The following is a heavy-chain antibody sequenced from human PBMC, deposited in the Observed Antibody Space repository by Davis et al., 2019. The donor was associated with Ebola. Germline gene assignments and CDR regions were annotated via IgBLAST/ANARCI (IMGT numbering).Heavy chain of an antibody. V-gene: IGHV3-64D*06. CDR3: VKEALRTVATPRNWFDP. CDR1: GFTFSSYA. J-gene: IGHJ5*02. D-gene: IGHD5-12*01. Sequence: GESLKISCSASGFTFSSYAMHWVRQAPGKGLEYVSAISRNGGSTYYADSVKGRFTISRDNSKNTLYLQMSSLRAEDTAVYYCVKEALRTVATPRNWFDPWGQGTLVTVSS. CDR2: ISRNGGST.